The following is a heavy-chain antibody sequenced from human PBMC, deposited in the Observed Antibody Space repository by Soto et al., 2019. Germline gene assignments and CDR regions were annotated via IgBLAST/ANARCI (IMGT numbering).Heavy chain of an antibody. Sequence: GASVKVSCKASGYTFTRYGIIWVRQAPGQGLEWMGWISAYNGNTNYAQKLQGRVTMTTDTSTSTAYMELRSLRSDDTALYYCARDLSPGGSRYGMDVWGQGTTVTVS. D-gene: IGHD2-15*01. J-gene: IGHJ6*02. CDR2: ISAYNGNT. V-gene: IGHV1-18*01. CDR3: ARDLSPGGSRYGMDV. CDR1: GYTFTRYG.